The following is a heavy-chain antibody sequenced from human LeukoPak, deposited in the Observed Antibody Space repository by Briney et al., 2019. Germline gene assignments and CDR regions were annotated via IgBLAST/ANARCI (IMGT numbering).Heavy chain of an antibody. CDR3: ATAGFTVGSCTPWNY. CDR2: IKSKTDGGTT. J-gene: IGHJ4*02. D-gene: IGHD2-15*01. Sequence: PGGSLRLSCAAPGVTSSKASVSRGRQAPGKGLEWVCRIKSKTDGGTTDYAAPVKGRFTISRDGSENTLYLQMNSLKTEDTAVNYFATAGFTVGSCTPWNYSGQGTLVTVSS. V-gene: IGHV3-15*01. CDR1: GVTSSKAS.